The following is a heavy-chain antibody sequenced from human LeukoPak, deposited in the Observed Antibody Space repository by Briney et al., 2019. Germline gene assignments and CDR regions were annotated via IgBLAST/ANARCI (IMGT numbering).Heavy chain of an antibody. CDR2: IYYSGST. CDR3: ARVGSGGAWFDF. V-gene: IGHV4-59*01. D-gene: IGHD6-19*01. J-gene: IGHJ4*02. CDR1: GGSISSYY. Sequence: SETLPLACTVSGGSISSYYWSWIRQPPGKGLEWIGYIYYSGSTNYNPSLKSRVTISVDTSKNQFSLKMTSVTAADTAVYFCARVGSGGAWFDFWGQGTLVTVSS.